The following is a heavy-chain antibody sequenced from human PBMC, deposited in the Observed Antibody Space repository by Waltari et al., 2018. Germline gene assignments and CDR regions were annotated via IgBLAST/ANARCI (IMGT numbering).Heavy chain of an antibody. V-gene: IGHV4-4*07. J-gene: IGHJ2*01. CDR2: IYTSGST. D-gene: IGHD2-8*01. Sequence: QVQLQESGPGLVKPSETLSLTCTVSGGSISSYYWSWIRQPAGKGLEWIGRIYTSGSTNYNPALKSRVTMSVDTSKNQFSLKLSSVTAADTAVYYCARDLSMRGYCTNGVCYPDWYFDLWGRGTLVTVSS. CDR3: ARDLSMRGYCTNGVCYPDWYFDL. CDR1: GGSISSYY.